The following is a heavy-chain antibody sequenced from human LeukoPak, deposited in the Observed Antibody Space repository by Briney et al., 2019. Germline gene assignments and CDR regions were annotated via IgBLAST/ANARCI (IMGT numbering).Heavy chain of an antibody. Sequence: PSETLSLTCAVSGGSISSGGYSWSWIRQPPGKGLEWIGYIYHSGSTYYNPSLKSRVTISVDRSKNQFSLKLSSVTAADTAVYYCARESTYYYDSRGAFDIWGQGTTVTVSS. CDR1: GGSISSGGYS. CDR2: IYHSGST. J-gene: IGHJ3*02. V-gene: IGHV4-30-2*01. D-gene: IGHD3-22*01. CDR3: ARESTYYYDSRGAFDI.